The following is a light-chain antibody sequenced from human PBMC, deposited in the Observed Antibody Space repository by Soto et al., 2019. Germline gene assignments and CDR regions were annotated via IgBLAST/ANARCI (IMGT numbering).Light chain of an antibody. Sequence: DIVMTQSPDSLAVSLGERATINCKSSQTILHSSNNKNYLAWYQQNPGQPPRLLIYWASTRESGVPDRFSGSGSGTDFTLTISSLQPEDMAVYYCQQYFGPPQTFGQGTKVEI. CDR2: WAS. CDR3: QQYFGPPQT. J-gene: IGKJ1*01. CDR1: QTILHSSNNKNY. V-gene: IGKV4-1*01.